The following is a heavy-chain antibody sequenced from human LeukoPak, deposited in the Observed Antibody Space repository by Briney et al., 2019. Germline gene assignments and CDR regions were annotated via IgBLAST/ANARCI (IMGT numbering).Heavy chain of an antibody. CDR1: GFTFSDHF. CDR3: ARVSTTVAGSDYLDY. CDR2: IRKRPNSYTT. Sequence: GGSLRLSCAASGFTFSDHFMDWVRQAPGKGLEWVGRIRKRPNSYTTEYAASVQGRFAISRDDSKNSLYLQMNSLKTEDTAVYYCARVSTTVAGSDYLDYWGQGTQVTIS. J-gene: IGHJ4*02. D-gene: IGHD6-19*01. V-gene: IGHV3-72*01.